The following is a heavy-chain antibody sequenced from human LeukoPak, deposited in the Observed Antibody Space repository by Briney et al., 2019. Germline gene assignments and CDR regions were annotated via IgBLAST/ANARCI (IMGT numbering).Heavy chain of an antibody. CDR1: GFTFSSYS. J-gene: IGHJ4*02. D-gene: IGHD3-22*01. V-gene: IGHV3-21*01. CDR3: AKDFEQYYYDSSGVNFDY. Sequence: GGSLRLSCAASGFTFSSYSMNWVRQAPGKGLDWVSSITSTSSYRYYADSVKGRFTISRDNAEKSLYLQMNSLRAEDTAVYYCAKDFEQYYYDSSGVNFDYWGQGTLVTVSS. CDR2: ITSTSSYR.